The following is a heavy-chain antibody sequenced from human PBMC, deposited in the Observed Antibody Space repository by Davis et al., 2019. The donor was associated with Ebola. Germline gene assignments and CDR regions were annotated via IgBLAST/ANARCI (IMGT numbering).Heavy chain of an antibody. CDR1: GGSFSDYF. CDR2: ISHCGVS. V-gene: IGHV4-34*01. CDR3: ARGRTMLEY. J-gene: IGHJ4*02. Sequence: SETLSLTCAVYGGSFSDYFWSWIRQSPGKGLEWIGKISHCGVSDYNPSLRSRVTISVDTSKNQFSLKLSSVTAAETAVYYCARGRTMLEYWGQGTLVTVSP. D-gene: IGHD3-10*01.